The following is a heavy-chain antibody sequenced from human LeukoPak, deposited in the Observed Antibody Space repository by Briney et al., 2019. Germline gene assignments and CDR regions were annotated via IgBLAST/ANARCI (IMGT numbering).Heavy chain of an antibody. V-gene: IGHV1-18*01. CDR2: ISVQNGNI. J-gene: IGHJ6*02. CDR3: ARLTPLDYGDYGAGGYYYYYGMDV. CDR1: GYNYATSG. Sequence: GASVKVSCKTSGYNYATSGISWVRQAPGQGLEWMGWISVQNGNIKYAQKFQGRVNLTTDTSTTSAYMELRSLTSDDTAVYYCARLTPLDYGDYGAGGYYYYYGMDVWGQGTTVTVSS. D-gene: IGHD4-17*01.